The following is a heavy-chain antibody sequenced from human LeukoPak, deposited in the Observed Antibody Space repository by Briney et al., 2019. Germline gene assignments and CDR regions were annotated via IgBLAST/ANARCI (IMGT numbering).Heavy chain of an antibody. Sequence: GASVKVSCKASGYTFTSYGISRVRQAPGQGLEWMGWISAYNGNTNYAQKFQGRVTMTRDTSISTAYMDMSSLRSDDTAVYYCARNLWFGESSDAFDMWGQGTMVTVSS. CDR2: ISAYNGNT. CDR3: ARNLWFGESSDAFDM. J-gene: IGHJ3*02. CDR1: GYTFTSYG. V-gene: IGHV1-18*01. D-gene: IGHD3-10*01.